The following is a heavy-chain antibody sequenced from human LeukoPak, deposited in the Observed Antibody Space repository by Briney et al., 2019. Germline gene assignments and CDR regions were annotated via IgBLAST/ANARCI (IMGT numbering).Heavy chain of an antibody. CDR2: NYYSGST. J-gene: IGHJ6*03. CDR3: AREVHYYMDV. D-gene: IGHD1-1*01. V-gene: IGHV4-59*01. CDR1: GGSISSYY. Sequence: SSETLSLTCTVSGGSISSYYWSWIRQPPGKGLEWIGYNYYSGSTNYNPSLKSQVTISVDTSKNQFSLKLSSVTAADTAVYYCAREVHYYMDVWGKGTTVTVSS.